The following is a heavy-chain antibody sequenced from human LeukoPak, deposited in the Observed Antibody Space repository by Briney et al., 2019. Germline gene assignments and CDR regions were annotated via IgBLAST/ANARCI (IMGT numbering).Heavy chain of an antibody. V-gene: IGHV5-51*01. CDR1: GYSFISYW. CDR3: ARTRSYDLLTGYHS. J-gene: IGHJ5*02. D-gene: IGHD3-9*01. CDR2: FHPGASDT. Sequence: GESLKISCKGSGYSFISYWIVWVRQMPGKGPEWMGVFHPGASDTRYSPSFQGQVSFSADTSIDTAYLQWSSLQTSESAMYYCARTRSYDLLTGYHSWGQGTLVTVSS.